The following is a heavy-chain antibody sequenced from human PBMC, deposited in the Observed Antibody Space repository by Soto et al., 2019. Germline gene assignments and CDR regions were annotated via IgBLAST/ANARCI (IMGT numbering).Heavy chain of an antibody. CDR1: GFTFSSYG. Sequence: GGSLRLSCAASGFTFSSYGMHWVRQAPGKGLEWVAVIWYDGSNKYYADSVKGRFTISRDNSKNTLYLQMNSLRAEDTAVYYCAGGPDYYYYYMDVWGKGTTVTVSS. CDR3: AGGPDYYYYYMDV. CDR2: IWYDGSNK. J-gene: IGHJ6*03. V-gene: IGHV3-33*01.